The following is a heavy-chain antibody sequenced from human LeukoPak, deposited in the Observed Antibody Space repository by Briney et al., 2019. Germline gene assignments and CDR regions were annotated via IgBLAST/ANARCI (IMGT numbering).Heavy chain of an antibody. CDR1: GFTFSSYA. J-gene: IGHJ4*02. D-gene: IGHD1-14*01. V-gene: IGHV3-23*01. Sequence: PGGSLRLSCAASGFTFSSYAMSWVRQAPGKGLEWVSAIGGSGGSTYYADSVKGRFTISRDNAKHSLYLQMNSLSAEDTAVYYCAREDSGGSDYWGQGTLVTVSS. CDR3: AREDSGGSDY. CDR2: IGGSGGST.